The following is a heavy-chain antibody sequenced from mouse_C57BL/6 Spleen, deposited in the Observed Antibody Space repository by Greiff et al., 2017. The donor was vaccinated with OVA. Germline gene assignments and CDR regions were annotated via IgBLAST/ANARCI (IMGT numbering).Heavy chain of an antibody. V-gene: IGHV1-26*01. CDR3: SRGYGYDVPLDY. Sequence: VQLQQSGPELVKPGASVKISCKASGYTFTDYYMNWVKQSHGKSLEWIGDINPNNGGTSYNQKFKGKATLTVDKSSSTAYMELRSLTSEDSAVYYCSRGYGYDVPLDYWGQGTTLTVSS. J-gene: IGHJ2*01. D-gene: IGHD2-2*01. CDR2: INPNNGGT. CDR1: GYTFTDYY.